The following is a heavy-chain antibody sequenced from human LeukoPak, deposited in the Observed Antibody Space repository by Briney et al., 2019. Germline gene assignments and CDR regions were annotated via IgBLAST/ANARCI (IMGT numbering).Heavy chain of an antibody. CDR2: INSDGSST. J-gene: IGHJ6*03. V-gene: IGHV3-74*01. D-gene: IGHD3-10*01. CDR3: AKSGVRGLYYYYMDV. CDR1: GFTFSSYW. Sequence: PGGSLRLSCAASGFTFSSYWMHWVRQAPGKGLVWVSRINSDGSSTSYADSVKGRFTISRDNAKNTLYLQMNSLRAEDTAVYYCAKSGVRGLYYYYMDVWGKGTTVTVSS.